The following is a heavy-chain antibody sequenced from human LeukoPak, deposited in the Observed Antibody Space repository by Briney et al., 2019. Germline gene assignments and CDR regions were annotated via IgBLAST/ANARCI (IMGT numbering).Heavy chain of an antibody. CDR2: ITYSSTYI. Sequence: GGSLRLSCAASGVTFSNYNMNWVRQAPGKVLEWVSSITYSSTYIYYADSLKGRFTISRDNAKNSVYLEMNSLRAEDTAVYYCARDPYSGGYGSYYYYYMDVWGKGTTVTISS. V-gene: IGHV3-21*01. D-gene: IGHD1-26*01. CDR1: GVTFSNYN. J-gene: IGHJ6*03. CDR3: ARDPYSGGYGSYYYYYMDV.